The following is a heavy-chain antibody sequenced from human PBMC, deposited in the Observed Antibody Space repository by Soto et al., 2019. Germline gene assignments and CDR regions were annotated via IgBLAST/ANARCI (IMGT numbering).Heavy chain of an antibody. CDR1: GFSLSTSGVG. J-gene: IGHJ4*02. CDR2: IYWDDDK. Sequence: QITLKESGPTLVKPTQTLTLTCTFSGFSLSTSGVGVGWIRQPPGKALEWLALIYWDDDKRYSPSLMSRLTIHKDTSKNQVVLTMTNMDPVDTATYYCARWGVGYYGSGSYYTYDNWGQGTLVTVSS. V-gene: IGHV2-5*02. CDR3: ARWGVGYYGSGSYYTYDN. D-gene: IGHD3-10*01.